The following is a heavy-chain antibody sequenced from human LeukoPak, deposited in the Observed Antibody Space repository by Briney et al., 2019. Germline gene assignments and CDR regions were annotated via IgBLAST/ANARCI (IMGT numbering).Heavy chain of an antibody. V-gene: IGHV4-59*08. D-gene: IGHD6-13*01. CDR3: AATQQLVGYYGMDV. CDR1: GGSISSYY. J-gene: IGHJ6*02. CDR2: IYYSGST. Sequence: PSETLSLTCTVSGGSISSYYWSWIRQPPGKGLEWIGYIYYSGSTNYNPSLKRRVTISVDTSKNQFSLKLSSVTAADTAVYYCAATQQLVGYYGMDVWGQGTTVTVSS.